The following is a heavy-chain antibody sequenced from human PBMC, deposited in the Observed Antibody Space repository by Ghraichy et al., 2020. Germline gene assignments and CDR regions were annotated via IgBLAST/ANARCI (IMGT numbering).Heavy chain of an antibody. D-gene: IGHD4-11*01. CDR3: ARDYRPTVTTYYFDY. CDR1: GFTFSSYG. Sequence: TLSLTCAASGFTFSSYGMHWVRQAPGKGLEWVAVIWYDGSNQYYADSVKGRFTISRDNSKNTLYLQMNSLRAEDTAVYYCARDYRPTVTTYYFDYWGQGALVTVSS. V-gene: IGHV3-33*01. CDR2: IWYDGSNQ. J-gene: IGHJ4*02.